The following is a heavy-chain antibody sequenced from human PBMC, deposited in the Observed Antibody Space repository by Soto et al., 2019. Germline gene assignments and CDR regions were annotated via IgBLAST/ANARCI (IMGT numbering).Heavy chain of an antibody. CDR1: GYSFTSYW. Sequence: GESLKISCKGSGYSFTSYWIGWVSQMPGKGLEWMGIIYPGDSDTRYSPSFQGQVTISADKSISTAYLQWSSLKASDTAMYYCARRRSESFHYYGMDVWGQGTTVTVSS. CDR3: ARRRSESFHYYGMDV. D-gene: IGHD3-16*02. J-gene: IGHJ6*02. CDR2: IYPGDSDT. V-gene: IGHV5-51*01.